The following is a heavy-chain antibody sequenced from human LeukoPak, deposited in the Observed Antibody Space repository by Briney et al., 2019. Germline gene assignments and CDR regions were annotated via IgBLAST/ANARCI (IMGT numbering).Heavy chain of an antibody. V-gene: IGHV3-23*01. CDR1: GFTFSGYS. Sequence: GGSLRLSCAASGFTFSGYSMNWVRQAPGKGLEWVSSISGGGSTYYADSVKGRLTISRDNSKNTLYLQMNSLRAEDTALNYCAKDLARYYWGLGTLVTVSS. CDR2: ISGGGST. CDR3: AKDLARYY. J-gene: IGHJ4*02. D-gene: IGHD3-16*01.